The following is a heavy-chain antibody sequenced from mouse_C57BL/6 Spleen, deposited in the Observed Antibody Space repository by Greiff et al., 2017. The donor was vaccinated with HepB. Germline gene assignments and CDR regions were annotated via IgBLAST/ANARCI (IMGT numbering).Heavy chain of an antibody. CDR1: GYTFTDYE. CDR3: TRGFAY. Sequence: VKLVESGAELVRPGASVTLSCKASGYTFTDYEMHWVKQTPVHGLEWIGAIDPENGGTAYNQKFKGKAILTADKSSSTAYMELRSLTSEDSAVYYCTRGFAYWGQGTLVTVSA. CDR2: IDPENGGT. V-gene: IGHV1-15*01. J-gene: IGHJ3*01.